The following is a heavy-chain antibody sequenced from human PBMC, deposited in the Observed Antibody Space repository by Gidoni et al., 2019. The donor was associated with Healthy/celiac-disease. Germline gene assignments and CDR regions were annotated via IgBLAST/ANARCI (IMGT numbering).Heavy chain of an antibody. CDR3: ARGGYSYLFGY. Sequence: QVQLQESGPGLVKPSETLSLTCTVSGGSISSYYWSWIRQPPGKGLEWIGYIYYSGSTNYNPPLKSRVTISVDTSKNQFSLKLSSVTAADTAVYYCARGGYSYLFGYWGQGTLVTVSS. CDR2: IYYSGST. CDR1: GGSISSYY. D-gene: IGHD5-18*01. J-gene: IGHJ4*02. V-gene: IGHV4-59*08.